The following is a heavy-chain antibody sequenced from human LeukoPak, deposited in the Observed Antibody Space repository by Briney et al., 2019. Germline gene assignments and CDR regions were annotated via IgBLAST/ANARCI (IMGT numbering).Heavy chain of an antibody. CDR1: GFTFSSYA. CDR3: ARDGIYGSGSYDAFDI. Sequence: PGGSLRLSCAASGFTFSSYAMSWVRQAPGKGLEWVSSISSSSSYIYYADSVKGRFTISRDNAKNSLYLQMNSLRAEDTAVYYCARDGIYGSGSYDAFDIWGQGTMVTVSS. CDR2: ISSSSSYI. J-gene: IGHJ3*02. V-gene: IGHV3-21*01. D-gene: IGHD3-10*01.